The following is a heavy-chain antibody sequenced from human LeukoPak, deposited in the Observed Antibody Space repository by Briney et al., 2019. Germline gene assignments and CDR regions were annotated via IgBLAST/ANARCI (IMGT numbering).Heavy chain of an antibody. V-gene: IGHV3-21*01. Sequence: GGSLRLSCAASGFTFSSYSMNWVRQAPGKGLEWVSSISSSSYIYYADSVKGRFTISRDNAKNSLYLQMNSLRAEDTAVYYCAREPEYYYDSSGYYGHDYWGQGTLVTVSS. CDR1: GFTFSSYS. CDR3: AREPEYYYDSSGYYGHDY. CDR2: ISSSSYI. D-gene: IGHD3-22*01. J-gene: IGHJ4*02.